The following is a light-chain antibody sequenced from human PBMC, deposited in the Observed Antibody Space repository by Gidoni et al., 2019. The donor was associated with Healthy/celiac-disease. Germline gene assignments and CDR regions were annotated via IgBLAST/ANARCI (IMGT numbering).Light chain of an antibody. Sequence: EIVMTQSPATLSVSPGERATLSCRASPSVSSNLAWYQQKPGQAPRLLIYGASTRATGIPARFSGSGSATECSLTISSLQSEDFSVFYCQQYNNWPPSTFGGGTKVEIK. V-gene: IGKV3-15*01. CDR2: GAS. J-gene: IGKJ4*02. CDR1: PSVSSN. CDR3: QQYNNWPPST.